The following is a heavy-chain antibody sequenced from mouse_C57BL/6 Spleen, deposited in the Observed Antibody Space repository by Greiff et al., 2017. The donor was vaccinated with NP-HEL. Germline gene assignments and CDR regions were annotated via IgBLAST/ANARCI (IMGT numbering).Heavy chain of an antibody. D-gene: IGHD2-4*01. CDR1: GYTFTSYW. CDR3: ARRENYDYDGGAMDY. Sequence: QVQLKQPGAELVKPGASVKLSCKASGYTFTSYWMHWVKQRPGRGLEWIGRIDPNSGGTKYNEKFKSKATLTVDKPSSTAYMQLSSLTSEDSAVYYCARRENYDYDGGAMDYWGQGTSVTVSS. J-gene: IGHJ4*01. CDR2: IDPNSGGT. V-gene: IGHV1-72*01.